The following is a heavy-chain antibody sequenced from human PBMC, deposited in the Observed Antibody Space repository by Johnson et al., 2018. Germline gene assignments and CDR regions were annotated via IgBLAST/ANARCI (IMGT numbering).Heavy chain of an antibody. V-gene: IGHV3-11*01. CDR2: ISSSGSDT. Sequence: VQLVESGGGLVKPGGSLRLSCAASGFTFNGYFMTWIRQAPGKGLEWVSYISSSGSDTYYSDSVKGRFTISRDNAQNSLYLQMNSLRAEDTAVYYCARETRRTFDIWGQGTMVTVSS. CDR3: ARETRRTFDI. CDR1: GFTFNGYF. J-gene: IGHJ3*02.